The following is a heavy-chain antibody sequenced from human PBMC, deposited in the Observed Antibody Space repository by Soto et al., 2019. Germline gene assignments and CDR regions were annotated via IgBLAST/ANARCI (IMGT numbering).Heavy chain of an antibody. CDR1: GFTFSSYV. CDR3: AKALLTYTSGWYHPHFDY. V-gene: IGHV3-30*18. D-gene: IGHD6-19*01. CDR2: VSNDGSNK. Sequence: QVQLVESGGGVVQPGRSLRLSCAASGFTFSSYVMHWVRQAPGKGLEWVAVVSNDGSNKDYADSVKGRFTISRDNSKNTLYLQMNSLRAEDTAVYYCAKALLTYTSGWYHPHFDYWGQGTLVTVSS. J-gene: IGHJ4*02.